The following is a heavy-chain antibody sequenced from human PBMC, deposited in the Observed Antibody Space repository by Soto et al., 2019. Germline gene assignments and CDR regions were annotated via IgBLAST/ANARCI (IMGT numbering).Heavy chain of an antibody. CDR3: ARDLRGYCTNGVCGYYYYGMDV. D-gene: IGHD2-8*01. CDR1: GYTFTSYY. V-gene: IGHV1-46*01. CDR2: INPSGGST. J-gene: IGHJ6*02. Sequence: ASVNVSCKASGYTFTSYYMHWVRQAPGQGLEWVGIINPSGGSTSYAQKFQGRVTMTRDTSTSTVYMELSSLRSEDTAVYYCARDLRGYCTNGVCGYYYYGMDVWGQGTTVTAP.